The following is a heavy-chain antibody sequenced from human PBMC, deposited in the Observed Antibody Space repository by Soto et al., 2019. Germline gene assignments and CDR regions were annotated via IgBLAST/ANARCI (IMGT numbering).Heavy chain of an antibody. CDR1: GFTFSPYW. CDR2: INPDGSST. V-gene: IGHV3-74*01. Sequence: PGGSLSLSWAASGFTFSPYWMHWVRQAPGKGLVWVSRINPDGSSTNYADSVKGRFTISRDNAKNTLYLQMNSLRAEDTAVYYCGRGGSNSPNGMDVWGQGTTVTFS. D-gene: IGHD4-4*01. J-gene: IGHJ6*02. CDR3: GRGGSNSPNGMDV.